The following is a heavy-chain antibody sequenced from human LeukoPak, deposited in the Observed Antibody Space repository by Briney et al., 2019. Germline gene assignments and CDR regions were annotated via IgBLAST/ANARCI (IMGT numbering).Heavy chain of an antibody. CDR1: GGSISGYF. Sequence: SETLSLTCTVSGGSISGYFWSWIRQPPGKVLEWIGYIFYSGNNNYNPSLKRRFTISVDTSKNQFSLKLSSVTAADTAVYFCARWIRDGYNYGDYWGQGTLVTVSS. J-gene: IGHJ4*02. CDR2: IFYSGNN. CDR3: ARWIRDGYNYGDY. D-gene: IGHD5-24*01. V-gene: IGHV4-59*01.